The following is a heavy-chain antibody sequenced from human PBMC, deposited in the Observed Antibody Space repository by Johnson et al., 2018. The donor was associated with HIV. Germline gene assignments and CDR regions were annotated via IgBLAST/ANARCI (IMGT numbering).Heavy chain of an antibody. Sequence: QVQLVESGGGLVQPGGSLRLSCAASRFTFSDYYMSWIRQTPGKGLEWVSYISSSGGTIYYADSVKGRFSISRDNPKNSLYLQMNSLRAEDTAVYYCARDRGYWDAFDIWGQGTMVTVSS. V-gene: IGHV3-11*04. J-gene: IGHJ3*02. CDR2: ISSSGGTI. CDR1: RFTFSDYY. D-gene: IGHD3-22*01. CDR3: ARDRGYWDAFDI.